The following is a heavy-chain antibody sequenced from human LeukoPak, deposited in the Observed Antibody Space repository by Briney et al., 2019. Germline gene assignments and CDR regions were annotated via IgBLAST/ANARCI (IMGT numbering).Heavy chain of an antibody. CDR2: IYTSGST. D-gene: IGHD3-10*01. V-gene: IGHV4-61*02. CDR1: GGSISSSSYY. CDR3: ARDFRPSGGFGELVHYYYYMDV. J-gene: IGHJ6*03. Sequence: PSETLSLTCTVSGGSISSSSYYWSWIRQPAGKGPEWIGRIYTSGSTNYNPSLKSRVTMSVDTSKNQFSLKLSSVTAADTAVYYCARDFRPSGGFGELVHYYYYMDVWGKGTTVTISS.